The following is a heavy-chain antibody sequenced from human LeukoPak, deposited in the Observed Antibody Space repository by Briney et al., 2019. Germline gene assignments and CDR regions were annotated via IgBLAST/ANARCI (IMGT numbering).Heavy chain of an antibody. Sequence: GGSLRLSCAASGFTFSSYGMHWVRQAPGKGLEWVAFIRYDGSNKYYADSVKGRFTISRDNSKNTLYLQMNSLRAEDTAVYYCARDRGPRLSFFFDYWGQGTLVTVSS. J-gene: IGHJ4*02. CDR1: GFTFSSYG. D-gene: IGHD5-12*01. V-gene: IGHV3-30*02. CDR2: IRYDGSNK. CDR3: ARDRGPRLSFFFDY.